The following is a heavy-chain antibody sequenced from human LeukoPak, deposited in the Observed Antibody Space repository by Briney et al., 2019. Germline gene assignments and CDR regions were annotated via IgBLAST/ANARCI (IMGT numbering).Heavy chain of an antibody. Sequence: SETLSLTCAVYGGSFSGYYWSWIRQPPGKGLEWIGEINHSGSTKYNPSLKSRVTISVDTSKNQFSLKLSSVTAADTAVYYCARGDGHHGSQSTHYYYYYMDVWGKGTTVTVPS. V-gene: IGHV4-34*01. D-gene: IGHD3-10*01. CDR3: ARGDGHHGSQSTHYYYYYMDV. CDR1: GGSFSGYY. J-gene: IGHJ6*03. CDR2: INHSGST.